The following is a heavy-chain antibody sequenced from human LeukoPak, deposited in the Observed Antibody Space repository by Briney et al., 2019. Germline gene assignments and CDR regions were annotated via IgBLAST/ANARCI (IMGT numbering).Heavy chain of an antibody. CDR3: ARDRRYYDSSGYGY. Sequence: ASVKVSCKASGYTFTGYYMHWVRQAPGQGLEWMGWINPNSGGTNYAQKFQGRVTMTRDTSISTAYMELSRLRSDDTAVYYSARDRRYYDSSGYGYWGQGTLVTVSS. J-gene: IGHJ4*02. V-gene: IGHV1-2*02. CDR1: GYTFTGYY. CDR2: INPNSGGT. D-gene: IGHD3-22*01.